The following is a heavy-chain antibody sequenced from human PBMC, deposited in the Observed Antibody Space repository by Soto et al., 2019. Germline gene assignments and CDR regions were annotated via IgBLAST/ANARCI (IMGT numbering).Heavy chain of an antibody. D-gene: IGHD6-6*01. CDR2: TYYRSKWYN. CDR1: GDSVSSNSAA. V-gene: IGHV6-1*01. CDR3: ARFRGIAARRYDYGMDV. Sequence: SQTLSLTCAISGDSVSSNSAAWNWIRQSPSRGLEWLGRTYYRSKWYNDYAVSVKSRITMNQDTSKNQFSLQLNSVTPEDTAVYYCARFRGIAARRYDYGMDVWGQGTTVTVSS. J-gene: IGHJ6*02.